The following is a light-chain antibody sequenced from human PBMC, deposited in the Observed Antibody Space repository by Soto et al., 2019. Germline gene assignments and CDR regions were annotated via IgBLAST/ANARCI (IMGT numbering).Light chain of an antibody. CDR1: SSNIGAGYD. V-gene: IGLV1-40*01. J-gene: IGLJ3*02. CDR2: GNS. CDR3: QSYDSSLSGPV. Sequence: QSVLTQPPSVSGAPGQRVTMSCTGSSSNIGAGYDVHWYQQLPGTAPKLLIYGNSNRPSGVPDRFSGSKSGTSASLAITGLQAEDEADYYYQSYDSSLSGPVFGGGTKLTVL.